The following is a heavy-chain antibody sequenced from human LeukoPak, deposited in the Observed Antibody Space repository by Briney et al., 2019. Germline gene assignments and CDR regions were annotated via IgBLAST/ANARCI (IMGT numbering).Heavy chain of an antibody. V-gene: IGHV3-23*01. Sequence: SGGSLRLSCAASGLTFDIYAMSWVRQAPRKGMEWVSSVSSNGDSTYYGDSVKGRFAISRDNTNNTLFLQMSSVRAEDTAVYYCAKNPLYDGSGYFFPTFDSWGQGTLVAVSS. D-gene: IGHD3-22*01. CDR3: AKNPLYDGSGYFFPTFDS. CDR1: GLTFDIYA. J-gene: IGHJ5*01. CDR2: VSSNGDST.